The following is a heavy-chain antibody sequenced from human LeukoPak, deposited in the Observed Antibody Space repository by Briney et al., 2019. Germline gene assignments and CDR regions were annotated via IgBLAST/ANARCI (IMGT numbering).Heavy chain of an antibody. D-gene: IGHD3-10*01. J-gene: IGHJ4*02. Sequence: GGSLRLSCAASGFTFSSYAMSWVRQAPGKGLEWVSAISGSGGSTYYADSVKGRFTISRDNSKNTLYLQMNSQRAEDTAVYYCAKDHGTMVRGIYYFDYWGQGTLVTVSS. CDR2: ISGSGGST. CDR1: GFTFSSYA. V-gene: IGHV3-23*01. CDR3: AKDHGTMVRGIYYFDY.